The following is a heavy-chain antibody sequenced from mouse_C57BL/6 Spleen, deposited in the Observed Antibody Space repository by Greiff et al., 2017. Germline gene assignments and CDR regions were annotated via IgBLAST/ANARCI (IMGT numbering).Heavy chain of an antibody. Sequence: QVQLQQSGPELVKPGASVKISCKASGYAFSSSWMNWVKQRPGKGLEWIGRIYPGDGDTNYNGKFKGKATLTADKSSSTAYMQLSSLTSEDSAVYFCARSALITTVVGGKNYFDYWGQGTTLTVSS. CDR2: IYPGDGDT. V-gene: IGHV1-82*01. D-gene: IGHD1-1*01. CDR3: ARSALITTVVGGKNYFDY. J-gene: IGHJ2*01. CDR1: GYAFSSSW.